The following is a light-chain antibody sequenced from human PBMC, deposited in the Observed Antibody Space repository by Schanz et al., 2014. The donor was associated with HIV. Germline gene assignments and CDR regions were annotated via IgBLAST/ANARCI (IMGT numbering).Light chain of an antibody. CDR3: GSWDDSLKCWV. V-gene: IGLV1-44*01. J-gene: IGLJ3*02. CDR2: NTY. Sequence: QSVLTQPPSASGTPGQRVTISCSGTSSNIKFNAVNWYQHLPGSAPQLLIYNTYHRPSGVPDRFSGSESGTSASLAISGLQSEDEADYYCGSWDDSLKCWVFRGGTKVTVL. CDR1: SSNIKFNA.